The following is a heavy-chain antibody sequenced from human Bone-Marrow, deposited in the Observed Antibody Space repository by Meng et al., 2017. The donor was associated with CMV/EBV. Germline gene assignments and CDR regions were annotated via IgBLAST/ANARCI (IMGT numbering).Heavy chain of an antibody. CDR2: INHSGSA. Sequence: SETLSLTCAVYGGSLSGYYWSWIRQPPGKGLEWIGEINHSGSANYNPSLKSRVTISVDTSKNQFSLKVSSVTAADTAVYYCARSLEWLYYYYGMDVWGQGTTVTGYS. CDR1: GGSLSGYY. J-gene: IGHJ6*01. V-gene: IGHV4-34*01. CDR3: ARSLEWLYYYYGMDV. D-gene: IGHD3-3*01.